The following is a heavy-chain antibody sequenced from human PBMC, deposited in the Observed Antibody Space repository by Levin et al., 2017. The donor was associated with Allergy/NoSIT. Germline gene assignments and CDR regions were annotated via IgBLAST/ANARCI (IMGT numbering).Heavy chain of an antibody. CDR3: ARLWGALVTLPPLDP. V-gene: IGHV1-18*01. J-gene: IGHJ5*02. Sequence: ASVKVSCKASGYTFTSHGISWVRQAPGQGLEWMGWISTYNGDTNYAQKLQGRVTMTTDTSTSTAYMDLRSLRSDDTAVYYCARLWGALVTLPPLDPWGQGTLVTVSS. CDR2: ISTYNGDT. CDR1: GYTFTSHG. D-gene: IGHD3-16*01.